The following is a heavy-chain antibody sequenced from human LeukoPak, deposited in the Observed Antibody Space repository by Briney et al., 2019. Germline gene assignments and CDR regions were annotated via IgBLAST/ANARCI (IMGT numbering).Heavy chain of an antibody. J-gene: IGHJ6*03. CDR1: GFTVSSNY. CDR2: IYSGGST. CDR3: ARSTRIQLHYYYYYYMDV. V-gene: IGHV3-53*01. D-gene: IGHD5-18*01. Sequence: PGGSLRLSCAASGFTVSSNYMSWVRQAPGKGLEGGSVIYSGGSTYYADSVKGRFTISRDNSKNTLYLQMNSLRAEDTAVYYCARSTRIQLHYYYYYYMDVWGKGTTVTISS.